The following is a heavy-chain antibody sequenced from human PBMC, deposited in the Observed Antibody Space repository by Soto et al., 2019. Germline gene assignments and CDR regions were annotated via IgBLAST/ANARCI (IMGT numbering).Heavy chain of an antibody. Sequence: GGSLRLSCAASGFTFSSYWMSWVRQAPGKGLEWVANIKQDGSEKYYVDSVKGRFTISRDNAKNSLYLQMNSLRAEDTAVYYCARVPMTRKGLPSLFQHWGQGTLVTVSS. V-gene: IGHV3-7*05. D-gene: IGHD3-22*01. CDR3: ARVPMTRKGLPSLFQH. J-gene: IGHJ1*01. CDR1: GFTFSSYW. CDR2: IKQDGSEK.